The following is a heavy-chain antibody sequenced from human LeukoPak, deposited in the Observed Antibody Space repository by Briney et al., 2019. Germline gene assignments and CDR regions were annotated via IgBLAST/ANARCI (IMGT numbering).Heavy chain of an antibody. CDR1: GFTFSSYW. J-gene: IGHJ4*02. CDR2: INSDGSST. Sequence: PGGSLRLSCAASGFTFSSYWMHWVRQAPGKGLVWVSRINSDGSSTSYADSVKGRFTISRDNAKNTLYLQMNSLRAEDTAVYYCASSRITIFGVAIPPSDYWGQGTLVTVSS. CDR3: ASSRITIFGVAIPPSDY. D-gene: IGHD3-3*01. V-gene: IGHV3-74*01.